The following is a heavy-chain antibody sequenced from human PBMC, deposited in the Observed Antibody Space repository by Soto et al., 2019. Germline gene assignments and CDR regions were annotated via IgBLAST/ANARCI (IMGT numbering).Heavy chain of an antibody. CDR3: AKAISGWYYDY. Sequence: QVQLVESGGGVVQPGRSLRLSCAASGFTFSSYAMHWVRQAPGKGLEWVAVISYDGSNKYYADSVKGRFTISRDNSKNTLYLQMNSLRAEETAVYYCAKAISGWYYDYWGQGTLVTVSS. V-gene: IGHV3-30*18. J-gene: IGHJ4*02. D-gene: IGHD6-19*01. CDR1: GFTFSSYA. CDR2: ISYDGSNK.